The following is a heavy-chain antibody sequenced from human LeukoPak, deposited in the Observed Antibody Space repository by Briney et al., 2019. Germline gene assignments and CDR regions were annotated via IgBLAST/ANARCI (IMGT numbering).Heavy chain of an antibody. Sequence: ASVKVSCKASGYTFTSYGISWVRQAPGQGLEWMGWISAYNGNTNYAQKLQGRVTMTTDTSTSTAYMELRSLRSDDTAVYYCARSGGYCSGGSCHSEYYFDYWGQGTLVTVSS. CDR1: GYTFTSYG. CDR2: ISAYNGNT. D-gene: IGHD2-15*01. V-gene: IGHV1-18*01. J-gene: IGHJ4*02. CDR3: ARSGGYCSGGSCHSEYYFDY.